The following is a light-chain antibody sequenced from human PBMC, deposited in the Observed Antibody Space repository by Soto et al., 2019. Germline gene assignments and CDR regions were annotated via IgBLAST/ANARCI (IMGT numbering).Light chain of an antibody. CDR2: QDT. CDR1: KLGEKF. Sequence: SYELTQPPSVSVSPGQPASITCSGAKLGEKFASWYQQKPGQSPVLVIYQDTKRPSGIPERFSGSNSGNTATLTISGTQAMDEADYYCQAWDSSTHVVFGGGTKVTVL. J-gene: IGLJ2*01. V-gene: IGLV3-1*01. CDR3: QAWDSSTHVV.